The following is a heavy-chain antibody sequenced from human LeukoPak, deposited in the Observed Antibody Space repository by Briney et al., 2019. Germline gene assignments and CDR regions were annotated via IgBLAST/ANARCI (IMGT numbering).Heavy chain of an antibody. CDR2: IYYSGST. Sequence: SETLSLTCTVSGGSISSSSYYWGWIRQPPGKGLEWIGSIYYSGSTYYNPSLKSRVTISVDTSKNQFTLKLSSVTAADTAVYYCARRTYYYGSGSYSWFDPWGQGTLVTVSS. J-gene: IGHJ5*02. CDR1: GGSISSSSYY. V-gene: IGHV4-39*01. CDR3: ARRTYYYGSGSYSWFDP. D-gene: IGHD3-10*01.